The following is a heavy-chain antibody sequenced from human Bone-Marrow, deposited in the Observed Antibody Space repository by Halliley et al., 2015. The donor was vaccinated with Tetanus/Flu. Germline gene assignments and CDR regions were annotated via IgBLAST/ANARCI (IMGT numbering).Heavy chain of an antibody. V-gene: IGHV1-18*01. CDR3: GKVSRKGNGSWSPYYFDY. CDR1: GYTFNSYG. Sequence: QLVQSGAEVRKPGASVKVSCKASGYTFNSYGVSWVRQAPGQGLEWMGWISPYNGNTNYAQRLQGRVTMTTDSSTSTAYMELRSLTSDDKAVYFCGKVSRKGNGSWSPYYFDYWGQGTLVTVSS. J-gene: IGHJ4*02. D-gene: IGHD1-26*01. CDR2: ISPYNGNT.